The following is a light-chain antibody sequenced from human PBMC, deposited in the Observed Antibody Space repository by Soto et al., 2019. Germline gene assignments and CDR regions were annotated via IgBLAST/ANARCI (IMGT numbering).Light chain of an antibody. CDR1: QTVASNY. V-gene: IGKV3-20*01. CDR3: QQYTNSRWT. J-gene: IGKJ1*01. CDR2: GAS. Sequence: ETVLXXXPGXXSLSPGERVTLSCRASQTVASNYFAWYQQRPGQAPRLLMNGASTRATGVPDRFSGSGSGTDFTLTISRLEPEDFAVYYCQQYTNSRWTFGQGTKVDIK.